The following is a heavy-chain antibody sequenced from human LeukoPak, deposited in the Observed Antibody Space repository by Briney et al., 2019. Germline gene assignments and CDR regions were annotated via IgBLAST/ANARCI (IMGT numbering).Heavy chain of an antibody. CDR3: ARDYDFWSGYYWND. Sequence: PQTLSLTCTVSGGSISSGGYYWSWIRQPPGKGLEWIGYIYHSGSTYYNPSLKSRVTISVDRSKNQFSLKLSSVTAADMAVYYCARDYDFWSGYYWNDWGQGTMVTVSS. J-gene: IGHJ3*01. V-gene: IGHV4-30-2*01. CDR1: GGSISSGGYY. CDR2: IYHSGST. D-gene: IGHD3-3*01.